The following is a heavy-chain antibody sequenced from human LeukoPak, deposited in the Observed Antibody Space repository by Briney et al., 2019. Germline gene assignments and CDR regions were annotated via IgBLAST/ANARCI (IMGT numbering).Heavy chain of an antibody. CDR1: GGSISSTTYY. CDR3: AVTAYYYGVDV. V-gene: IGHV4-39*01. CDR2: MSYSGST. D-gene: IGHD2-21*02. Sequence: SETLSLTCTVSGGSISSTTYYWGWTRHPPGKGLEWIGSMSYSGSTYYNPSLKSRVTISVDTSKNQFSLKVSSVTAADTAVYYCAVTAYYYGVDVWGQGTTVTVSS. J-gene: IGHJ6*02.